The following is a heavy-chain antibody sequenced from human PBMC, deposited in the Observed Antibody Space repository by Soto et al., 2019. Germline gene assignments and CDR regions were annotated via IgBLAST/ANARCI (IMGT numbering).Heavy chain of an antibody. CDR2: THYSGRT. V-gene: IGHV4-59*01. CDR1: GGSIKNSY. D-gene: IGHD4-4*01. CDR3: ARCVSDREAFNPVIVYTDYNFDV. J-gene: IGHJ3*01. Sequence: SETLSLTCTVSGGSIKNSYWNWIRQSPGKGLEWVGYTHYSGRTKYNPSLNGRVTISSDTSLAQFSLRLSSVTAADTAVYYCARCVSDREAFNPVIVYTDYNFDVWGQGALVTVSS.